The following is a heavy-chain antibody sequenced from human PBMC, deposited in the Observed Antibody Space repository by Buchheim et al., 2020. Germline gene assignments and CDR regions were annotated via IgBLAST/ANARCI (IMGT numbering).Heavy chain of an antibody. D-gene: IGHD3-22*01. J-gene: IGHJ4*02. CDR2: ISYDGSNK. V-gene: IGHV3-30*18. CDR1: GFTFSSYG. CDR3: AKKMGYYYDSSAVFSRSWGVLGIKN. Sequence: QVQLVESGGGVVQPGRSLRLSCAASGFTFSSYGMHWVRQAPGKGLEWVAVISYDGSNKYYADSVKGRFTISRDNSKNTLYLQMNSLRAEDTAVYYCAKKMGYYYDSSAVFSRSWGVLGIKNWGQGTL.